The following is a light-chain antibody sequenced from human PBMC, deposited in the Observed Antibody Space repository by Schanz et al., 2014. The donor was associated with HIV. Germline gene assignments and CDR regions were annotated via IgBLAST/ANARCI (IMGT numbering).Light chain of an antibody. CDR3: QYFGNSGGT. CDR1: QSVSSSY. Sequence: EIVLTQSPGTLSLSPGERATLSCRASQSVSSSYLAWYQQKPGQAPRLLIYGATSRATGIPDRFSGSESGTDFILTISRLEPEDFAVYYCQYFGNSGGTFGGGTKVEIK. J-gene: IGKJ4*01. CDR2: GAT. V-gene: IGKV3-20*01.